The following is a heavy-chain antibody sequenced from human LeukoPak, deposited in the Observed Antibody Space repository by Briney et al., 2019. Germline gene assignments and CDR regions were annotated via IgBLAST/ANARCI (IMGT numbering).Heavy chain of an antibody. CDR2: INANSGTT. J-gene: IGHJ5*01. D-gene: IGHD6-19*01. CDR3: AKPISGGLAVTADWFHP. CDR1: GFAFSVYA. V-gene: IGHV3-23*01. Sequence: GGSLRLSCAASGFAFSVYAMSWLRQPPGKGLEWVSTINANSGTTSYAASVRGRFSISRDNSKNTLYLQLNTLRADDTATYYCAKPISGGLAVTADWFHPWGQGPLVVVSS.